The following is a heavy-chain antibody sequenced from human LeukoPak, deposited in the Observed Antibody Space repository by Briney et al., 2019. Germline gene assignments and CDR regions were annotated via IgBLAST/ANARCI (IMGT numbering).Heavy chain of an antibody. J-gene: IGHJ6*02. D-gene: IGHD4-17*01. CDR3: ARDPALTAVTTVRIDV. Sequence: GGSLRLSCAASGFTFSSYSMNWVRQAPGKGLEWVSSISSSSSYIYYADSVKGRFTSSRDNAKNTLYLQMNSLRAEDTAVYYCARDPALTAVTTVRIDVWGQGTTVTVSS. V-gene: IGHV3-21*01. CDR2: ISSSSSYI. CDR1: GFTFSSYS.